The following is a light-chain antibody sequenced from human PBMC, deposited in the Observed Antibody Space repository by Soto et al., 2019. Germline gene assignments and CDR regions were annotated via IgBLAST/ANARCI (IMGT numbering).Light chain of an antibody. J-gene: IGKJ2*01. CDR2: GAS. V-gene: IGKV3-20*01. Sequence: EIVLTQSPGTLSLSPGERATLSCRASQSVSSSYLAWYQQKPGQAPRLLIYGASSRATGIPDSFSGSGSGTDFGLTISRLEPEDCGVYYCQQYGSSPYTFGQGTKLEIK. CDR1: QSVSSSY. CDR3: QQYGSSPYT.